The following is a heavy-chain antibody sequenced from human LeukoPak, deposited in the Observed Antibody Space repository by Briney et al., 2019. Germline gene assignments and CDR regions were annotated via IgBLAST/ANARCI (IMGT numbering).Heavy chain of an antibody. CDR2: ISAYNGNT. V-gene: IGHV1-18*01. Sequence: ASVKVSCKASGYTFTSYGISWVRQAPGQGLEWMGWISAYNGNTNYAQKLQGRVTMTTDTSTSTAYMELRSLRSDDTAVYYCATDLPITIFGVVAGDAFDIWGQGTMVTVSS. CDR3: ATDLPITIFGVVAGDAFDI. D-gene: IGHD3-3*01. J-gene: IGHJ3*02. CDR1: GYTFTSYG.